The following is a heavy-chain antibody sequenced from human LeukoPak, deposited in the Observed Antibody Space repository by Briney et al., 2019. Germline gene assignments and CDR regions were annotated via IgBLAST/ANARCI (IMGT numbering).Heavy chain of an antibody. D-gene: IGHD2-2*01. V-gene: IGHV3-23*01. CDR2: ISGSDGST. Sequence: GGSLRLSCAASGFTFSNYYMHWVRQAPGKGLEWVSAISGSDGSTYYADSVKGRFTISRDDSQNTLYLQMNSLSAEDTAVYYCAKVETSGGANCYALDYWGQGTLVTVSS. CDR3: AKVETSGGANCYALDY. CDR1: GFTFSNYY. J-gene: IGHJ4*02.